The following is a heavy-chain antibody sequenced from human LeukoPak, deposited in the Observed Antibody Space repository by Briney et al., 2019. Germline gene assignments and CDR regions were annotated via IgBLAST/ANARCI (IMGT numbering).Heavy chain of an antibody. J-gene: IGHJ4*02. CDR1: GYTFTIYY. CDR2: INPSGGST. Sequence: ASVKVSCKASGYTFTIYYMHWVRQAPGQGLEWMGIINPSGGSTSYAQKFQGRVTMTRDMSTSTVYMELSSLRPEDTAVYYCARAESIADMGYFDYWGQGTLVTVSS. D-gene: IGHD2-2*01. CDR3: ARAESIADMGYFDY. V-gene: IGHV1-46*01.